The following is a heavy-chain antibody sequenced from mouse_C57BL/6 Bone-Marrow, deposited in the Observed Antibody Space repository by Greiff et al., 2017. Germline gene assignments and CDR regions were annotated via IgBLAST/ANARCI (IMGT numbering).Heavy chain of an antibody. V-gene: IGHV1-52*01. D-gene: IGHD1-1*01. CDR3: ARGNYYGSSGAWFAY. CDR1: GYTFTSYW. Sequence: QVQPQQPGAELVRPGSSVKLSCKASGYTFTSYWMHWVKQRPIQGLEWIGNIDPSDSETHYNQKFKDKATLTVDKSSSTAYMQLSSLTSEDSAVYYCARGNYYGSSGAWFAYWGQGTLVTVSA. J-gene: IGHJ3*01. CDR2: IDPSDSET.